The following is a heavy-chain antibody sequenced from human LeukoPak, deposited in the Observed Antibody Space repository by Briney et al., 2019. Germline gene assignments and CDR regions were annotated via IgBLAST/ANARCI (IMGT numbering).Heavy chain of an antibody. CDR3: AKDPVYGDGGY. CDR2: IWHDGSHK. D-gene: IGHD4-17*01. Sequence: GGSLRLSCAASGFSFDTYAMHWVRQAPGQGLEWVALIWHDGSHKFYSNSVRGQFTISRDNSKNTLYLQMNSLRAEDTAVYYCAKDPVYGDGGYWGQGTLVTVSS. CDR1: GFSFDTYA. V-gene: IGHV3-33*06. J-gene: IGHJ4*02.